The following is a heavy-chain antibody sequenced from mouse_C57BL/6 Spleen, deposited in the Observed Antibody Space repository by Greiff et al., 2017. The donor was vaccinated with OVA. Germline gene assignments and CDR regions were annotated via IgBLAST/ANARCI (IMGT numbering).Heavy chain of an antibody. CDR2: IYPRDGST. D-gene: IGHD1-1*01. CDR3: ARDYGSSYDYLDY. Sequence: VPLQQSDAELVKPGASVKISCKVSGYTFTDHTIHWMKQRPEQGLEWIGYIYPRDGSTKYNEKFKGKATLTADKSSSTAYMQLNSLTSEDSAVYFCARDYGSSYDYLDYWGQGTTLTVSS. CDR1: GYTFTDHT. V-gene: IGHV1-78*01. J-gene: IGHJ2*01.